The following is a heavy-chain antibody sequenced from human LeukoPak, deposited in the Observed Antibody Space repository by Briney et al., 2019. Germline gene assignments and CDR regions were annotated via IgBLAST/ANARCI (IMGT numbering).Heavy chain of an antibody. J-gene: IGHJ3*02. CDR1: GYTLTELS. CDR3: ASQPPDTAMVTGAFDI. D-gene: IGHD5-18*01. Sequence: GASVKVSCKVSGYTLTELSMHWVRQAPRKGLEWMGGFDPEDGETIYAQKFQGRVTMTEDTSTDTAYMELSSLRSEDTAVYYCASQPPDTAMVTGAFDIWGQGTMVTVSS. CDR2: FDPEDGET. V-gene: IGHV1-24*01.